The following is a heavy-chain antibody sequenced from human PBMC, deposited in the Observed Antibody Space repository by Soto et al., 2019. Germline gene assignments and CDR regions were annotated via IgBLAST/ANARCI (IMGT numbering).Heavy chain of an antibody. D-gene: IGHD3-9*01. CDR1: GFTFSSYG. CDR3: ARDPALSGRLRYFDWSPTGMDV. Sequence: PGGSLRLSCAASGFTFSSYGMHWVRQAPGKGLEWVAVIWYDGSNKYYADSVKGRFTISRDNSKNTLYLQTNSLRAEDTAVYYCARDPALSGRLRYFDWSPTGMDVWGQGTTVTVSS. V-gene: IGHV3-33*01. J-gene: IGHJ6*02. CDR2: IWYDGSNK.